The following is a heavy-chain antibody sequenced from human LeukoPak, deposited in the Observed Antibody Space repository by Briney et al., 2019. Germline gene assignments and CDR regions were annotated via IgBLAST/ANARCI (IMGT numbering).Heavy chain of an antibody. J-gene: IGHJ4*02. CDR3: ARDLWLFYY. CDR2: IKQDGSEK. V-gene: IGHV3-7*01. CDR1: GFTFSSYG. D-gene: IGHD3-22*01. Sequence: GGSLRLSCAASGFTFSSYGMHWVRQAPGKGLEWVANIKQDGSEKYYVDSVKGRFTISRDNAKNSLYLQMNSLRAEDTAVYYCARDLWLFYYWGQGTLVTVSS.